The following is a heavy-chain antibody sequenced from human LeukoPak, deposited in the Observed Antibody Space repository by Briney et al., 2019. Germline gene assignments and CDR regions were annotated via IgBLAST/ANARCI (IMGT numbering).Heavy chain of an antibody. CDR2: IKSDGSSI. CDR3: ARLCGGDCVYYYGMDV. D-gene: IGHD2-21*02. Sequence: PGGSLRLSCAASGFTFSSYWMYWVRQAPGKGLVWVSRIKSDGSSITYADSVKGRFTISRDNAKNTLYLQINSLRAEDTAVYYCARLCGGDCVYYYGMDVWGQGTTVTVSS. CDR1: GFTFSSYW. V-gene: IGHV3-74*01. J-gene: IGHJ6*02.